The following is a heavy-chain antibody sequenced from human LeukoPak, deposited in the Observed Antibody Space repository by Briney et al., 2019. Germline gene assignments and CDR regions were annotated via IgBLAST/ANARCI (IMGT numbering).Heavy chain of an antibody. CDR2: ISSSGSTI. J-gene: IGHJ6*04. D-gene: IGHD3-10*02. CDR3: AELGITMIGGV. V-gene: IGHV3-48*03. CDR1: GFTFSSYE. Sequence: GALRLSCAASGFTFSSYEMNWVRQAPGKGLEWVSYISSSGSTIYYADSVKGRFTISRDNAKNSLYLQMNSLRAEDTAVYYCAELGITMIGGVWGKGTTVTISS.